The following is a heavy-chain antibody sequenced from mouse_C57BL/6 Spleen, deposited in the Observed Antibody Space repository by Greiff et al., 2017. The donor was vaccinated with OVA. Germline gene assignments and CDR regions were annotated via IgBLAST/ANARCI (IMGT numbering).Heavy chain of an antibody. Sequence: VQLKESGAELVKPGASVKLSCTASGFNIKDYYMRWVKQRTEQGLEWIGRIDPEDGETKYAPKFQGKATITADTSSNTAYLQLSSLTAEDTAVYYCAPYYYGSSGGFAYWGQGTLVTVSA. J-gene: IGHJ3*01. CDR1: GFNIKDYY. CDR2: IDPEDGET. V-gene: IGHV14-2*01. D-gene: IGHD1-1*01. CDR3: APYYYGSSGGFAY.